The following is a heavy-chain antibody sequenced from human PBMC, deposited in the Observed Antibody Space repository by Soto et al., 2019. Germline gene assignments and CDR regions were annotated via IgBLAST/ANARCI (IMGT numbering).Heavy chain of an antibody. J-gene: IGHJ3*02. CDR2: VYYSGST. CDR1: GGSISSSSYY. D-gene: IGHD6-19*01. Sequence: QLQLQESGPGLVKPSETLSLTCTVSGGSISSSSYYWGWIRQPPGKGLEWIGSVYYSGSTYYNPSLKSRDTMSVDTSKTQFSLKLSSVTAADTGVYYCARRAVAGDHAFDIWGQGTMVTVSS. V-gene: IGHV4-39*01. CDR3: ARRAVAGDHAFDI.